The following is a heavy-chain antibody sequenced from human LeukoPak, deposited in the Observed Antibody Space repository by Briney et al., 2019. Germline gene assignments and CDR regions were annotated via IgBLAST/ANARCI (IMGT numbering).Heavy chain of an antibody. CDR3: AREGGDGYNPASNFDY. J-gene: IGHJ4*02. V-gene: IGHV4-61*02. D-gene: IGHD5-24*01. Sequence: SDTLGLTCTVTGGSISSGSHYWSWIRQPAGKGLEWIGRFCTRGSTNYNPPLKSRVNISVDTSKNQFSLKLSSVTAADTAVYYCAREGGDGYNPASNFDYWGQGTLVTVSS. CDR2: FCTRGST. CDR1: GGSISSGSHY.